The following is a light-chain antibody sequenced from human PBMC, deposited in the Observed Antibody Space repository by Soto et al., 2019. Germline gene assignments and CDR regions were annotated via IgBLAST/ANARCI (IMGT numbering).Light chain of an antibody. Sequence: QSVLTQPASVSGSPGQSITISCTGTSTDIGGFHYVSWYQQHPGKAPKLIIYEVTNRPSGISHRFSGSRSGNTASLTISGLQADDEADYYCSSYTSNNFFILFGGGTKVTVL. CDR3: SSYTSNNFFIL. CDR1: STDIGGFHY. V-gene: IGLV2-14*01. J-gene: IGLJ2*01. CDR2: EVT.